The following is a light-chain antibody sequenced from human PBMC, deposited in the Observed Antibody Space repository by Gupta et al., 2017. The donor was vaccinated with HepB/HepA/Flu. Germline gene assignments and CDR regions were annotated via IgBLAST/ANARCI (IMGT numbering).Light chain of an antibody. Sequence: QLVLTQSPSASASLGASVKLTCTLSSGHSSYAIACHQQQPEKGPRYWMKLNIEGGRSTWEGIPDLFSGSSYESARHTISETLQSEEDAYYSYTTWSTSIEVFGGGTKLTV. CDR2: LNIEGGR. CDR3: TTWSTSIEV. V-gene: IGLV4-69*01. CDR1: SGHSSYA. J-gene: IGLJ3*02.